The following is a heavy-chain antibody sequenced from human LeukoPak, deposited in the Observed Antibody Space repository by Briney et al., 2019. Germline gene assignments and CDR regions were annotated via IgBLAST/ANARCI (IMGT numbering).Heavy chain of an antibody. J-gene: IGHJ3*02. V-gene: IGHV3-30*03. CDR3: ARESDPSKYQLLLGAFDI. D-gene: IGHD2-2*01. CDR2: ISYDGSNK. Sequence: GRSLRLSCAASGFTFSSYGMHWVRQAPGKGLEWVAVISYDGSNKYYADSVKGRFTISRDNSKNTLYLQMNSLRAEDTAVYYCARESDPSKYQLLLGAFDIWGQGTMVTVSS. CDR1: GFTFSSYG.